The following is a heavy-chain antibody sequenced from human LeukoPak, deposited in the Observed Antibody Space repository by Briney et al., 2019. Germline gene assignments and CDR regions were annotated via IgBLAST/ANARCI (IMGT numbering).Heavy chain of an antibody. CDR3: ARNCTSGSCHEAFDP. CDR1: GGSISSGPYY. J-gene: IGHJ5*02. D-gene: IGHD2-15*01. V-gene: IGHV4-39*01. CDR2: IYYTGSP. Sequence: SETLSLTCTVSGGSISSGPYYWAWIRQPPGKGLEWIGTIYYTGSPYYNPSLKSRVTISVDTSKKQFSLKLSSVTAADTAVYYCARNCTSGSCHEAFDPWGQGTLVTVSS.